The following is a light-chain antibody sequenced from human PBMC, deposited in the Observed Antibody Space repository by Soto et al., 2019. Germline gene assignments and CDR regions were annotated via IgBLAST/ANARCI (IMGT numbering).Light chain of an antibody. J-gene: IGKJ1*01. V-gene: IGKV3-15*01. CDR1: QSVSNN. CDR3: QQDNHWPWT. Sequence: EIVMTQSPATLSVSPGERATLSCRASQSVSNNLAWYQQKPAQVPRLLIYGASTRATGIPARFSGSGSGTEFTLTISSLLSEDFAVYYCQQDNHWPWTFGQGTKV. CDR2: GAS.